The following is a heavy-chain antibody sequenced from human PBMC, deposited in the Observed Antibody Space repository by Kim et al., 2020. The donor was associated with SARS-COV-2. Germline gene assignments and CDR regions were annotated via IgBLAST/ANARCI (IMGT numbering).Heavy chain of an antibody. Sequence: GGSLRLSCAASAFSISDSWMSWARQPTGKGLEWVALIKQAGSEKRYVDSVKGRFTISRDNAKNSLYLLMHSLRAEDTAVYYCARDRGWFAVDYWGQG. CDR2: IKQAGSEK. V-gene: IGHV3-7*01. J-gene: IGHJ4*02. D-gene: IGHD6-19*01. CDR1: AFSISDSW. CDR3: ARDRGWFAVDY.